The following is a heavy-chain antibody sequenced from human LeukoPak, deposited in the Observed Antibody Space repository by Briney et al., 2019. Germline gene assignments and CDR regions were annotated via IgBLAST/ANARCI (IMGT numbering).Heavy chain of an antibody. D-gene: IGHD3-22*01. CDR3: AKGAAYYYDSTGPGDAFDI. V-gene: IGHV3-30*18. CDR2: ISYDGSNK. Sequence: GGSLRLSCAPSGFTLSSYGMHWVRQAPGRGLGWEAVISYDGSNKYYADSVKGRFTISRENSKKTLYLQMNSLRAEDTAVYYCAKGAAYYYDSTGPGDAFDIWGQGTMVTVSS. J-gene: IGHJ3*02. CDR1: GFTLSSYG.